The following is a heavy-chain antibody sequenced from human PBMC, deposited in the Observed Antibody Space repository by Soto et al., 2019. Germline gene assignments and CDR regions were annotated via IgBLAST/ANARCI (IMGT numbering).Heavy chain of an antibody. D-gene: IGHD2-2*02. CDR2: IRSKAYGGTT. J-gene: IGHJ4*02. CDR1: GFTFGDYA. Sequence: GVLRLSCTASGFTFGDYAMSWFRQAPGKGLEWVGFIRSKAYGGTTEYAASVKGRFTISRDDSKSIAYLQMNSLKTEDTAVYYCTSYIPKVKPFDYWGQGTLVTVSS. CDR3: TSYIPKVKPFDY. V-gene: IGHV3-49*03.